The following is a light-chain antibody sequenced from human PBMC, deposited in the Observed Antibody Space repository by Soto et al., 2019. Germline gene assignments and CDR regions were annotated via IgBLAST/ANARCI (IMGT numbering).Light chain of an antibody. V-gene: IGLV1-47*01. J-gene: IGLJ3*02. CDR3: ASWDDSLNGPV. CDR1: SSNIGGHF. CDR2: RND. Sequence: QSVLTQPPSASGTPGQRVTISFSGSSSNIGGHFVYWYHQLPGTAPQLLIYRNDQRPSGVPDRFSASKSGTSASLAISGLRSEDEADYYCASWDDSLNGPVFGGGTKLTVL.